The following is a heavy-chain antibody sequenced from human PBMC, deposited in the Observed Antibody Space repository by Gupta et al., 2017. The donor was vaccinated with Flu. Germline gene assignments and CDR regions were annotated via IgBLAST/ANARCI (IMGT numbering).Heavy chain of an antibody. CDR3: ARGGLLWSGYFYGMDV. CDR1: GFTFSSYG. V-gene: IGHV3-33*01. D-gene: IGHD3-3*01. CDR2: IWYDGSNK. J-gene: IGHJ6*02. Sequence: QVQLVESGGGVVQPGRSLRLSCAASGFTFSSYGMHWVRQAPGKGLEWVAVIWYDGSNKYYADSVKGRFTISRDNSKNTLYLQMNSLRAEDTAVYYCARGGLLWSGYFYGMDVWGQGTTVTVSS.